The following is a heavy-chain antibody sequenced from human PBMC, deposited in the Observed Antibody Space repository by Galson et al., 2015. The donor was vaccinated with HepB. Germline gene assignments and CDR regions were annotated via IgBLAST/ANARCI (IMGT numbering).Heavy chain of an antibody. V-gene: IGHV3-23*01. CDR3: ATDTGHDNHFHY. D-gene: IGHD1-1*01. J-gene: IGHJ4*02. Sequence: SLRLSCAASGFTFTDYGMTWVRRAPGKGLEWVSTIDGSGRNTHYADSVKGRITISRDNSRNTLYLEMNMLRVEDTAMYYCATDTGHDNHFHYWGQGIPVTVSS. CDR1: GFTFTDYG. CDR2: IDGSGRNT.